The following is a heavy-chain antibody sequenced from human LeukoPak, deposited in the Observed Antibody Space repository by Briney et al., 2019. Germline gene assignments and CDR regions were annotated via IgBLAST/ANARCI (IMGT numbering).Heavy chain of an antibody. CDR2: INHSGST. J-gene: IGHJ6*02. Sequence: SETLSLTCAVYGGSFSGYYRSWIRQHPGKGLEWIGEINHSGSTNYNPSLKSRVTISVDTSKNQFSLKLSSVAAADTAVYYCAGGFYRQHCSSTSCYYYYYYGMDVWGQGTTVTVSS. D-gene: IGHD2-2*01. V-gene: IGHV4-34*01. CDR1: GGSFSGYY. CDR3: AGGFYRQHCSSTSCYYYYYYGMDV.